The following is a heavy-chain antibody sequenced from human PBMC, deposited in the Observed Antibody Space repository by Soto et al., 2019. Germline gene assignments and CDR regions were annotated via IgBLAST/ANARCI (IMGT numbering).Heavy chain of an antibody. CDR3: TRHLGLESSGYYSY. CDR2: IYPGNSDI. J-gene: IGHJ4*02. CDR1: GYSFTNYW. Sequence: GESLKISCKGSGYSFTNYWIGWVRQMPGKGLEWMGIIYPGNSDIRYNPSFQGQVTMSADRSISTAYLQWSNLKAWDTAMYYCTRHLGLESSGYYSYWGQGIPVTVSS. D-gene: IGHD3-22*01. V-gene: IGHV5-51*01.